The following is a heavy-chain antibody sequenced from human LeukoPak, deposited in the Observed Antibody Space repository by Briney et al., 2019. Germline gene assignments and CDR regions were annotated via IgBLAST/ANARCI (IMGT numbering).Heavy chain of an antibody. J-gene: IGHJ4*02. CDR2: IYSGGST. D-gene: IGHD3-22*01. CDR3: ARARPITMIAY. Sequence: GGSLRLSCAASGFTVSSNYMSWVRQAPGKGLEWVSVIYSGGSTYYADSVKGRFTISRDNSKNTLYLQMNSLRAEDAAVYYCARARPITMIAYWGQGTLVTVSS. V-gene: IGHV3-53*01. CDR1: GFTVSSNY.